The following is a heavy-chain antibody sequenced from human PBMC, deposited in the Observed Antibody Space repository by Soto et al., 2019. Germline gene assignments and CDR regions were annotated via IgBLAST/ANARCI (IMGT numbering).Heavy chain of an antibody. Sequence: QVHLVQSGAEVKKPGTSVKVSCKASENTFSTYSLHWVRQAPGQGLEWMGVINPTTTTTTDAQKFQGRVTITMDTSTSTVFLELSSLRSGDTAVYYCARDLYSTSWYVRAFDMWGQGTMVTVSS. D-gene: IGHD6-13*01. CDR1: ENTFSTYS. J-gene: IGHJ3*02. CDR3: ARDLYSTSWYVRAFDM. CDR2: INPTTTTT. V-gene: IGHV1-46*03.